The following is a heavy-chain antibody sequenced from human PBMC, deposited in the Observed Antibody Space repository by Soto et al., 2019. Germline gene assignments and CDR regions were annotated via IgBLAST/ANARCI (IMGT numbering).Heavy chain of an antibody. J-gene: IGHJ6*02. CDR3: ARGPNYYYDGLDV. Sequence: QVLLEQSGAEVKKPGSSVKVSCKAPGGTFSSYALTWVRQAPGQGLEWMGGIIPIFGTKYAERYQGRLTIIADESTSTAYMELSSLRSEDTAVYCCARGPNYYYDGLDVWGQGPTVTVSS. CDR1: GGTFSSYA. CDR2: IIPIFGT. V-gene: IGHV1-69*01.